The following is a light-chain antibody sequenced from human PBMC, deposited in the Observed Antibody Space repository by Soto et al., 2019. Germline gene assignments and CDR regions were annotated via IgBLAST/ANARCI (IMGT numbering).Light chain of an antibody. Sequence: QSVLTQPRSVSGSPGQSVTISCTGTSSDVGGQYYVSWYQHHPGKGPKLIIYDVNKRPSGVPDRFSGSKSGNTATLTISGLQAEDESHYYSASYAGSYTSYVFGTGTKVTVL. J-gene: IGLJ1*01. CDR1: SSDVGGQYY. CDR2: DVN. CDR3: ASYAGSYTSYV. V-gene: IGLV2-11*01.